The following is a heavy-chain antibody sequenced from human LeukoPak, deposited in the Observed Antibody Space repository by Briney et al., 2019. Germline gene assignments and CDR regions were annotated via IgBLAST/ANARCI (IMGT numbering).Heavy chain of an antibody. J-gene: IGHJ4*02. CDR3: AKDPGWSSPLYYFDY. Sequence: GGSLRLSCAASGFTFSSYAMSWVRQAPGKGLEWVSAISGSGGSTYYADSVEGRFTISRDNSKNTLYLQMNSLRAEDTAVYYCAKDPGWSSPLYYFDYWGQGTLVTVSS. V-gene: IGHV3-23*01. D-gene: IGHD2-8*01. CDR1: GFTFSSYA. CDR2: ISGSGGST.